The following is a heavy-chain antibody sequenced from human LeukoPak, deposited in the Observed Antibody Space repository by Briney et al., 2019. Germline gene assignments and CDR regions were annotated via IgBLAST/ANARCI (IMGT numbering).Heavy chain of an antibody. CDR3: AREVPTYCGGDCYLNLDAFDI. J-gene: IGHJ3*02. V-gene: IGHV1-2*02. CDR1: GYTFTGYY. CDR2: INPNSGGT. Sequence: GASVKVSCKASGYTFTGYYMHWVRQAPGQGLEWMGWINPNSGGTNYAQKFQGRVTMTRDTSISTAYMELSRLRSDDTAVYYCAREVPTYCGGDCYLNLDAFDIWGQGTMVTVSS. D-gene: IGHD2-21*01.